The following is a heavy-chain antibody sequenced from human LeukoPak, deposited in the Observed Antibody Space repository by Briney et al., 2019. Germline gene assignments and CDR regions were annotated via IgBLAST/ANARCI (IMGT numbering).Heavy chain of an antibody. CDR1: GFPFSSYA. D-gene: IGHD6-19*01. CDR3: AKDSGWPFDY. J-gene: IGHJ4*02. Sequence: PGGSLRLSCAASGFPFSSYAMSWVRQAPGKGLEWVSATSGNGAKTYYADSVKGRFTISRDNSRNTLYLQMNSLRAEDTAVYYCAKDSGWPFDYWGQGTLATVSS. CDR2: TSGNGAKT. V-gene: IGHV3-23*01.